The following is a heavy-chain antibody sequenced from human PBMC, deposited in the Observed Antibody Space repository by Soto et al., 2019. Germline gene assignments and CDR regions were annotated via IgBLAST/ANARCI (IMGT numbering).Heavy chain of an antibody. D-gene: IGHD3-3*01. Sequence: HPEGALRLCCAASGFTFSSKDMSWVRQAPGKGLEWVSAISGSGGSTYYADSVKGRFTISRDNSKNTLYLQMNSLRAEDTAVYYCAKTYYDFWSGKCPGAFDIWGQGTMVTVSS. CDR1: GFTFSSKD. CDR3: AKTYYDFWSGKCPGAFDI. V-gene: IGHV3-23*01. CDR2: ISGSGGST. J-gene: IGHJ3*02.